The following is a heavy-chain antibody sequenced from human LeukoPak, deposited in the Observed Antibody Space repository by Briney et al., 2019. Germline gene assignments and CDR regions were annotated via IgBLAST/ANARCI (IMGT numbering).Heavy chain of an antibody. CDR2: ISYDGSNK. V-gene: IGHV3-30-3*01. D-gene: IGHD1-26*01. J-gene: IGHJ4*02. CDR3: AMINGSY. Sequence: GGSLRLSCAASGFTFSSYAMHWVRQAPGKGLEWVAVISYDGSNKYYADSVKGRFTISRDNSKNTLYLQMNSLRAEDTAVYYCAMINGSYWGQGTLVTVS. CDR1: GFTFSSYA.